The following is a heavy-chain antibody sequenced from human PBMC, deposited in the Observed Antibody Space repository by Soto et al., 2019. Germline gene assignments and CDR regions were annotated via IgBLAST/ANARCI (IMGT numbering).Heavy chain of an antibody. D-gene: IGHD3-3*01. CDR3: ATERYDFWSGYSQYYYYYGMDV. J-gene: IGHJ6*02. CDR2: ISYDGSNK. CDR1: GFTFSSYG. V-gene: IGHV3-30*03. Sequence: GGSLRLSCAASGFTFSSYGMHWVRQAPGKGLEWVAVISYDGSNKYYADSVKGRFTISRDNSKNTLYLQMNSLRAEDTAVYYCATERYDFWSGYSQYYYYYGMDVWGQGTTVTVSS.